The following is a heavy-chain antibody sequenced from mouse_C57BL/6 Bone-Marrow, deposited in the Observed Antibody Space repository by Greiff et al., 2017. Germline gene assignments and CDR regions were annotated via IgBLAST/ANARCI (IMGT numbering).Heavy chain of an antibody. CDR2: INPNNGGT. CDR3: AKGFAY. V-gene: IGHV1-26*01. Sequence: EVQLQQSGPELVKPGASVKISCKASGYTFTDYYMNWVKQSHGKSLEWIGDINPNNGGTSYNQKFKGKATWTVDKSSSTAYMELRSLTSEDSAVYYCAKGFAYWGQGTLVTVSA. J-gene: IGHJ3*01. CDR1: GYTFTDYY.